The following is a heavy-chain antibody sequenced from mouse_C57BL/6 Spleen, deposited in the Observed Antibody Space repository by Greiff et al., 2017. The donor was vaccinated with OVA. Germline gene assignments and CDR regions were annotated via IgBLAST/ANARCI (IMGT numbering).Heavy chain of an antibody. D-gene: IGHD1-1*01. V-gene: IGHV3-6*01. CDR2: ISYDGSN. J-gene: IGHJ1*03. CDR3: ARWSFTGYFDV. Sequence: ESGPGLVKPSQSLSLTCSVTGYSITSGYYWNWIRQFPGNKLEWMGYISYDGSNNYNPSLKNRISITRDTSKNQFFLKLNSVTTEDTATYYCARWSFTGYFDVWGTGTTVTVSS. CDR1: GYSITSGYY.